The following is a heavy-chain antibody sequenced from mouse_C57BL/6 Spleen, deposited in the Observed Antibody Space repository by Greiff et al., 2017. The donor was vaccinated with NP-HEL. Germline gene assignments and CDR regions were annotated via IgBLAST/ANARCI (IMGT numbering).Heavy chain of an antibody. Sequence: VQLVESGPELVKPGASVKISCKASGYAFSSSWMNWVKQRPGKGLEWIGRIYPGDGDTNYNGKFKGKATLTADKSSSTAYMQLSSLTSEDSAVYFCARSDTTVDWYFDVWGTGTTVTVSS. J-gene: IGHJ1*03. V-gene: IGHV1-82*01. D-gene: IGHD1-1*01. CDR3: ARSDTTVDWYFDV. CDR1: GYAFSSSW. CDR2: IYPGDGDT.